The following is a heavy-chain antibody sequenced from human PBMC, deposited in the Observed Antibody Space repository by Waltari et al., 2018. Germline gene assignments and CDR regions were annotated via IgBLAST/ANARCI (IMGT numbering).Heavy chain of an antibody. CDR1: GYTFTSYY. Sequence: QVQLVQSGAEVKKPGASVKVSCKASGYTFTSYYMHWVRQAPGQGLEWMGIINPSGGSTSYAQKFQGRVTMTRDTSTSTVYMELSSLRSEDTAVYYCARDLGGGPGIAVAGTGYWGQGTLVTVSS. CDR3: ARDLGGGPGIAVAGTGY. CDR2: INPSGGST. D-gene: IGHD6-19*01. V-gene: IGHV1-46*01. J-gene: IGHJ4*02.